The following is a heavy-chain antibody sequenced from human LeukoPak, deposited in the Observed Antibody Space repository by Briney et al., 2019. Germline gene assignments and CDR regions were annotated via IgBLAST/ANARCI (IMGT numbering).Heavy chain of an antibody. V-gene: IGHV3-30*01. D-gene: IGHD3-10*01. J-gene: IGHJ4*02. CDR3: ARDDSYYGSGSYYPNFDY. CDR2: ISHDGSNK. Sequence: GGSLRLSCAASGFTFSSYAMHWVRQAPGKGLEWVAVISHDGSNKYYADSVKGRFTISRDNSKNTLYLQMNSLRAEDTAVYYCARDDSYYGSGSYYPNFDYWGQGTLVTVSS. CDR1: GFTFSSYA.